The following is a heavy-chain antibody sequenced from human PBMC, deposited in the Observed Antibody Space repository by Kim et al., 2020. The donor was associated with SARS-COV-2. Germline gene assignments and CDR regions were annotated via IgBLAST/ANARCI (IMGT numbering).Heavy chain of an antibody. D-gene: IGHD6-13*01. Sequence: SETLSLTCTVSGGSISSSTDYWTWIRQPPGKGLEWIGNVHYSGTSYYSPSLKSRVTISVDTSKNQFSLKVSSVTATDTAVYYCARHGGPPAAGLDYWGQGALVTVSS. V-gene: IGHV4-39*01. CDR3: ARHGGPPAAGLDY. CDR1: GGSISSSTDY. CDR2: VHYSGTS. J-gene: IGHJ4*02.